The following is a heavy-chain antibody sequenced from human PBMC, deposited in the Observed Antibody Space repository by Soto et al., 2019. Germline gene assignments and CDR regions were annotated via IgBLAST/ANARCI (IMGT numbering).Heavy chain of an antibody. J-gene: IGHJ4*01. Sequence: GGSLRLSCVGSGFSFRDHSMNWVRQPPGKGLQWISYISSSSENIYYADSVKGRFTVSRDNAKNTLFLQMNSLRDDDSAIYYCARLPKGSVVTGWGQGSLVTVSS. CDR1: GFSFRDHS. D-gene: IGHD2-21*02. CDR2: ISSSSENI. V-gene: IGHV3-48*02. CDR3: ARLPKGSVVTG.